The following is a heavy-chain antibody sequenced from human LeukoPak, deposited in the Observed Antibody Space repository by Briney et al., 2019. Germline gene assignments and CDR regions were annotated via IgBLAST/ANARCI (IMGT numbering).Heavy chain of an antibody. CDR1: GFTFSSYW. J-gene: IGHJ3*02. D-gene: IGHD1-1*01. V-gene: IGHV3-7*01. CDR3: ARGWYTDAFDI. CDR2: IKQDGSEK. Sequence: PGGSLRLSCAASGFTFSSYWMSWVRQAPGKGLEWVANIKQDGSEKYYVDSVKGRFTISRDNAKNSLYLQMNSLRAEDTAVYFCARGWYTDAFDIWGQGTMVTVSS.